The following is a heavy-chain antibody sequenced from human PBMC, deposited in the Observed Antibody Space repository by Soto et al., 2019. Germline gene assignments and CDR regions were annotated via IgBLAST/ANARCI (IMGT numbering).Heavy chain of an antibody. CDR2: IIPILGIA. CDR1: GGTFSSYT. J-gene: IGHJ6*03. V-gene: IGHV1-69*02. Sequence: QVQLVQSGAEVKKPGSSVKVSYKASGGTFSSYTISWVRQAPGQGIEWMGRIIPILGIANYAQKFQGRVKMTADKSTSTVYMELSILRSEDTAVYYCARGRYCSGGSCGYYYYYMDVWGTGTTVTVSS. CDR3: ARGRYCSGGSCGYYYYYMDV. D-gene: IGHD2-15*01.